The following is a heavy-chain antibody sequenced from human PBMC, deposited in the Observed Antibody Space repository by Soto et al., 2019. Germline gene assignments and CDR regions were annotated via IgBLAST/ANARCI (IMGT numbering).Heavy chain of an antibody. CDR3: ASFPTYYYDSSGDRAFDI. D-gene: IGHD3-22*01. V-gene: IGHV3-48*03. Sequence: GGALILWCAASGFTFSSYGRNCVRQAPGKGLGWVSYISSSGSTIYYADSVKGRFTISRDNAKNSLYLQMNSLRAEDTAVYYCASFPTYYYDSSGDRAFDIWGQGTMVTVSS. CDR2: ISSSGSTI. CDR1: GFTFSSYG. J-gene: IGHJ3*02.